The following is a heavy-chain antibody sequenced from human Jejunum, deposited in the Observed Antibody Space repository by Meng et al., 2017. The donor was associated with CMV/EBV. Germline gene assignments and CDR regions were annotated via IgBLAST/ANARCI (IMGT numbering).Heavy chain of an antibody. CDR2: THNSGST. CDR1: GGAISASY. D-gene: IGHD4-23*01. V-gene: IGHV4-59*01. Sequence: VSGGAISASYWSWIRQSPGKGLEWIGYTHNSGSTQYTPSLKSRVTMSIDTSKNQFSLKLSSVTAADTAVYYCARANSGFGGNFDYWGQGTLVTVSS. J-gene: IGHJ4*02. CDR3: ARANSGFGGNFDY.